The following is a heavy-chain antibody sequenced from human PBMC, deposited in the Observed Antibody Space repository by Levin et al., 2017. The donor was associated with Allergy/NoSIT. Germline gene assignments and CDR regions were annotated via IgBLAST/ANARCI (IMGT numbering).Heavy chain of an antibody. D-gene: IGHD2-15*01. Sequence: GGSLRLSCAASGFTFSNAWMSWVRQAPGKGLEWVGRIKSKTDGGTTDYAAPVKGRFTISRDDSKNTLYLQMNSLKTEDTAVYYCTTANEYCSGGSCYSGGVITFGGVIARGDYFDYWGQGTLVTVSS. CDR2: IKSKTDGGTT. V-gene: IGHV3-15*01. CDR3: TTANEYCSGGSCYSGGVITFGGVIARGDYFDY. J-gene: IGHJ4*02. CDR1: GFTFSNAW.